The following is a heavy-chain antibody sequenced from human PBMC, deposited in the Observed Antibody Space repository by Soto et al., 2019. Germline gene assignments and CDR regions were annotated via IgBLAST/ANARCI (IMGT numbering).Heavy chain of an antibody. J-gene: IGHJ4*02. CDR1: GYTFTGYY. CDR3: ARDEDSPYNYQWDY. D-gene: IGHD1-20*01. Sequence: ASVKVSCKSSGYTFTGYYMHWVRQAPGQGLEWMGWINPNSGGTNYAQKFQGRVTMTRDTSISTAYMQLSRLRSDDTAVYYCARDEDSPYNYQWDYWGQGTLVTVSS. V-gene: IGHV1-2*02. CDR2: INPNSGGT.